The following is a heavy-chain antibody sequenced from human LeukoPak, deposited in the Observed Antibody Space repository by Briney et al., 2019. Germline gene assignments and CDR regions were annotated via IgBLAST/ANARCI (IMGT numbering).Heavy chain of an antibody. V-gene: IGHV1-2*02. CDR2: INPNSGGT. D-gene: IGHD5-12*01. CDR3: ARDRGDYLSPMPTHYFDY. J-gene: IGHJ4*02. CDR1: GYTFTGYY. Sequence: GASVKVSCKASGYTFTGYYMHWVRQAPGQGLEWMGWINPNSGGTNYAQKFQGRVTMTRDTSISTAYMELSRLRSDDTAVYYCARDRGDYLSPMPTHYFDYWGQGTLVTVSS.